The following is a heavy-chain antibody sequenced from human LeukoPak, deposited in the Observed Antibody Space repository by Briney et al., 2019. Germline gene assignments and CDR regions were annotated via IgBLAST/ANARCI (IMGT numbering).Heavy chain of an antibody. CDR1: GFTFSSYA. Sequence: GGSLRLSCAASGFTFSSYAMNWIRQAPGKGLEWVSYISGSGSTTYYADSVRGRFTISRDNAKNSLYLQMNSLRAEDTAVYYCAGGRRYSASWYGDSWGQGTLVTVSS. CDR3: AGGRRYSASWYGDS. D-gene: IGHD6-13*01. V-gene: IGHV3-48*04. J-gene: IGHJ5*01. CDR2: ISGSGSTT.